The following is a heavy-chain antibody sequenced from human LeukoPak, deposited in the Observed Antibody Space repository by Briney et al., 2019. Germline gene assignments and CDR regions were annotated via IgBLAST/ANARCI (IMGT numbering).Heavy chain of an antibody. CDR2: IRQVGSEK. J-gene: IGHJ4*02. V-gene: IGHV3-7*01. CDR1: GFTFSSYW. Sequence: GGSLRLSCAASGFTFSSYWMSWVRQAPGKGLEWVANIRQVGSEKYYVDSVKGRFTISRDNAKNSLYLQMNSLRAEDTAVYYCATDLTYYYGSGRWAFDYWGQGTLVTVSS. CDR3: ATDLTYYYGSGRWAFDY. D-gene: IGHD3-10*01.